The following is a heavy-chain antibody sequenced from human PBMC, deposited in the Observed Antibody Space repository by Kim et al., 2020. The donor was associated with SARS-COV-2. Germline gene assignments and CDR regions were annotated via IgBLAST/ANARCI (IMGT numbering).Heavy chain of an antibody. CDR3: ARSSNYYGSGSHLGDFNY. CDR2: TYYRSKWYN. J-gene: IGHJ4*02. D-gene: IGHD3-10*01. CDR1: GDSVSSNSAA. Sequence: SQTLSLTRAISGDSVSSNSAAWNWIRQSPSRGLEWLGRTYYRSKWYNDYAVSVKSRITINPDTSKNQFSLQLNSVTPEDTAVYYCARSSNYYGSGSHLGDFNYWGQGTLVTVSS. V-gene: IGHV6-1*01.